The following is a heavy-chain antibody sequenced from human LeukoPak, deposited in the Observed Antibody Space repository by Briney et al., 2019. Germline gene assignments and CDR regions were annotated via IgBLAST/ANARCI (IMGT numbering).Heavy chain of an antibody. D-gene: IGHD3-3*01. Sequence: GGTLRLSCAASGFTFSSYGMSWVRQAPGKGVEGVGFIRSKAYGGTTEYAASVKGRFTISRDDSKSIAYLQMNSLKTEDTAVYYCTRGIRFLEWLSAYWGQGTLVTVSS. CDR1: GFTFSSYG. J-gene: IGHJ4*02. CDR3: TRGIRFLEWLSAY. CDR2: IRSKAYGGTT. V-gene: IGHV3-49*04.